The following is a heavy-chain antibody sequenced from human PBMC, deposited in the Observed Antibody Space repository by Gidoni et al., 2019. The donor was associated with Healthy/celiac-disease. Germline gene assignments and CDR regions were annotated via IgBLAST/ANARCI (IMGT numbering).Heavy chain of an antibody. CDR1: GGTFSSYT. Sequence: QVQLVQSGAEVKKPGSSVKVACKASGGTFSSYTISWVRQAPGQGLEWMGRIIPIRGIANYAQKFQGRVTITADKSTSTSYMELSSLRSEDTAVYYCASCVGYCCGGSLGGFDYWGQGTLVTVSS. V-gene: IGHV1-69*02. CDR3: ASCVGYCCGGSLGGFDY. D-gene: IGHD2-15*01. J-gene: IGHJ4*02. CDR2: IIPIRGIA.